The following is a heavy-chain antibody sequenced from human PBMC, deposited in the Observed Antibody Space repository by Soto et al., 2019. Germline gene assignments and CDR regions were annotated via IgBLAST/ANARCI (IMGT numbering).Heavy chain of an antibody. V-gene: IGHV4-61*08. CDR2: IYSSGSA. CDR1: GASISSGGYS. CDR3: ASAFGGWPPDS. Sequence: ASETLSLTCAVSGASISSGGYSLSWIRQPPGKGLEWIGYIYSSGSANYNPSLKSRVAISIDTSKAQTSLNLTSVTAADSAVYYCASAFGGWPPDSWGPGTLVTVSS. D-gene: IGHD6-19*01. J-gene: IGHJ4*02.